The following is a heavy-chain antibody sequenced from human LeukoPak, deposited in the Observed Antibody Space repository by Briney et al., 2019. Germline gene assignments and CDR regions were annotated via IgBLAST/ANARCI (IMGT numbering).Heavy chain of an antibody. CDR1: GGSISSGTYY. CDR2: IYTSGST. J-gene: IGHJ3*02. V-gene: IGHV4-61*02. Sequence: SETLSLTCTVSGGSISSGTYYWSWIRQPAGKGLEWIGRIYTSGSTNYNPSLKSRITISVDTSKNQFSLKLSSVTAVDTAVYYCASYTANDAFDIWGQGTMVTVSS. CDR3: ASYTANDAFDI. D-gene: IGHD3-16*01.